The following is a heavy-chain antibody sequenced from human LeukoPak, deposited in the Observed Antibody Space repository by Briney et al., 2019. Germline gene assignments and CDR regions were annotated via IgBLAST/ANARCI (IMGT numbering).Heavy chain of an antibody. J-gene: IGHJ3*02. V-gene: IGHV4-59*02. Sequence: SETLSLTCSVSGGSVSSYYWSWIRQSPGKGLEWIGYIHNSGRTNYNPSLKSRVTGFVDTSKNQVSLRLSSVTAADTAVYYCARAVGYGAFHIWGQGTMVTVSS. D-gene: IGHD5-12*01. CDR2: IHNSGRT. CDR1: GGSVSSYY. CDR3: ARAVGYGAFHI.